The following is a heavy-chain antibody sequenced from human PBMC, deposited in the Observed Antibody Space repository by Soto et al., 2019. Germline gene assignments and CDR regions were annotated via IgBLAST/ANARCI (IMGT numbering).Heavy chain of an antibody. J-gene: IGHJ4*02. CDR3: AKDPRAGGGIY. D-gene: IGHD3-16*01. CDR1: GFTFSSYA. CDR2: ISGSGGST. Sequence: EVQLLESGGGLAQPGGSLRLSCAASGFTFSSYAMSWVRQAPGKGLEWVSAISGSGGSTYYADSVKGRFTISRDNSKNTLYRQMNSLRAEDTAVYYCAKDPRAGGGIYWGQGTLVTVSS. V-gene: IGHV3-23*01.